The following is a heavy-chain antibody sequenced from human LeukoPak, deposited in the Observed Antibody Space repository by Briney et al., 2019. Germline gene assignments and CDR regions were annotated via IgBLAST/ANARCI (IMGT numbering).Heavy chain of an antibody. CDR3: ARGSILEWSNPYAFDI. CDR1: GYTFTSYD. CDR2: MNPNSGNT. V-gene: IGHV1-8*03. Sequence: ASVKVSCKASGYTFTSYDINWVRQATGQGLEWMGWMNPNSGNTGYAQKFQGRVTITRNTSIITAYMELSSLRSEDTAVYYCARGSILEWSNPYAFDIWGQGTMVTVSS. D-gene: IGHD3-3*01. J-gene: IGHJ3*02.